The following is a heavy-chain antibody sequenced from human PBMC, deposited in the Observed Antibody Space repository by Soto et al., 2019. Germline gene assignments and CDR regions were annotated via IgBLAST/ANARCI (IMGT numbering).Heavy chain of an antibody. CDR2: IYYSGST. Sequence: SETLSLTCTVSGGSISSGDYYWSWIRQPPGKGLEWIGYIYYSGSTYYNPSLKSRVTISVDTSKNQFSLKLSSVTAADTAVYYCARVGGYDWYFDYWGQGTLVTVSS. V-gene: IGHV4-30-4*01. CDR3: ARVGGYDWYFDY. J-gene: IGHJ4*02. CDR1: GGSISSGDYY. D-gene: IGHD5-12*01.